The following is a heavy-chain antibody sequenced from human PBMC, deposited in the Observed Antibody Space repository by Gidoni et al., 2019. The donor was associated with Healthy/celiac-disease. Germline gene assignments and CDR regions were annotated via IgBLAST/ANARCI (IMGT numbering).Heavy chain of an antibody. CDR1: GFTFRSYG. J-gene: IGHJ2*01. CDR2: IWYDGSNK. V-gene: IGHV3-33*01. Sequence: QVQLVESGGGVVQPGRYLGLSCAACGFTFRSYGMHGVRQAPGKGLEWVAVIWYDGSNKYYADSVKGRFTISRDNSKNTLYLQMNSLRAEDTAVYYCARESIAVAVGYFDLWGRGTLVTVSS. CDR3: ARESIAVAVGYFDL. D-gene: IGHD6-19*01.